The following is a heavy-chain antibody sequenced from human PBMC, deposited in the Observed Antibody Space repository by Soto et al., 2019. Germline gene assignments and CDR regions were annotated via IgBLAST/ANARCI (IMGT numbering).Heavy chain of an antibody. J-gene: IGHJ4*02. D-gene: IGHD6-6*01. CDR1: GGSISSGGYS. CDR3: AGGIAARPLGY. Sequence: QLQLQESGSGLVKPSQTLSLTCAVSGGSISSGGYSWSWLRQPPGKGLEWIGYIYHSGSTYYNPSLKSRVTISVDGSKNKFSLRLSSVTAADTAVYYCAGGIAARPLGYWGQGTLVTVSS. V-gene: IGHV4-30-2*01. CDR2: IYHSGST.